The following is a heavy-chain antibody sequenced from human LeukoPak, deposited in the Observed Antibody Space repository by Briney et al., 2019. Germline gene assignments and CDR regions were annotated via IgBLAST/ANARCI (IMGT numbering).Heavy chain of an antibody. J-gene: IGHJ4*02. D-gene: IGHD3-10*01. V-gene: IGHV4-59*08. Sequence: SETLSLTCTVSGGSISSYYWSWIRQPPGKGLEWIGYIYYSGSTNYNPSLKSRVTISVDTSKSHFSLKLSSVAAADTAVYYCARLISGVGYFDYWGQGTLVTVSS. CDR2: IYYSGST. CDR1: GGSISSYY. CDR3: ARLISGVGYFDY.